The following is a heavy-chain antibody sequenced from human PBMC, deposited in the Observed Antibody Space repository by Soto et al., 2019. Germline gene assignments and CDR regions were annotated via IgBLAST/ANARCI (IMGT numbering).Heavy chain of an antibody. J-gene: IGHJ3*02. Sequence: SETPSLTCTVSGGSISSGGYYWSWIRQHPGKGLEWIGYIYYSGSTYYNPSLKSRVTISVDTSKNQFSLKLSSVTAAETAVYYCARFFRRIAAARRNYAFDSWGKGTMVTVS. CDR1: GGSISSGGYY. D-gene: IGHD6-13*01. V-gene: IGHV4-31*03. CDR3: ARFFRRIAAARRNYAFDS. CDR2: IYYSGST.